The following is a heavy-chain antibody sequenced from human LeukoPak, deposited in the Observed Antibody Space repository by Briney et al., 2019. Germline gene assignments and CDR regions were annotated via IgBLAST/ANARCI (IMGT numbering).Heavy chain of an antibody. Sequence: PGGSLRLSRAASGFTFSSYSMNWVRQTPGKGLEWVSSISSSSRYIFYADSVKGRFTMSRDNAKKSLFLQMNSLRAEDTAVYYCARDFFAPGIPAANYMDVWGKGTTVTVSS. D-gene: IGHD6-13*01. CDR2: ISSSSRYI. CDR1: GFTFSSYS. J-gene: IGHJ6*03. CDR3: ARDFFAPGIPAANYMDV. V-gene: IGHV3-21*01.